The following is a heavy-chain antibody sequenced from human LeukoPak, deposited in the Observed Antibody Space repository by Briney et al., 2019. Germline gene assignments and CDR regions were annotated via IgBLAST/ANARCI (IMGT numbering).Heavy chain of an antibody. D-gene: IGHD4-23*01. CDR2: ISGSGGST. J-gene: IGHJ4*02. CDR3: AKEGDYGGRTYYFDY. V-gene: IGHV3-23*01. CDR1: GFTFSSYA. Sequence: GGSLRLSCAASGFTFSSYAMSWVRQAPGKGLEWVSAISGSGGSTHYADSVKGRFTISRDNSKNTLYLRMNSLRAEDTAVYYCAKEGDYGGRTYYFDYWGQGTLVTVSS.